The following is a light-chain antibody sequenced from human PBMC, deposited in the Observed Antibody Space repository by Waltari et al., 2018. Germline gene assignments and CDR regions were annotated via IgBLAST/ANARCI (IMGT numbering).Light chain of an antibody. CDR2: DVS. J-gene: IGLJ2*01. CDR3: SSYTSSSTWV. V-gene: IGLV2-14*01. Sequence: QSALTQPASVPGSPGHSLTISSPATSSDVGGYNHVHWYQQHHGKAPQPMIYDVSKRPSGVSNRFSGSKSGNTASLTISGLQAEDEADYYCSSYTSSSTWVFGGGTKLTVL. CDR1: SSDVGGYNH.